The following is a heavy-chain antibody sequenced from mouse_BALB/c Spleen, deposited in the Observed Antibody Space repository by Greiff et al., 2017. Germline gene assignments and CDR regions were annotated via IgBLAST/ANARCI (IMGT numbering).Heavy chain of an antibody. J-gene: IGHJ4*01. D-gene: IGHD2-12*01. V-gene: IGHV7-3*02. Sequence: EVKLQESGGGLVQPGGSLRLSCATSGFTFTDYYMSWVRQPPGKALEWLGFIRNKANGYTTEYSASVKGRFTISRDNSQSILYLQMNTLRAEDSATYYCARTPSYYNYAMDYWGQGTSVTVSS. CDR1: GFTFTDYY. CDR3: ARTPSYYNYAMDY. CDR2: IRNKANGYTT.